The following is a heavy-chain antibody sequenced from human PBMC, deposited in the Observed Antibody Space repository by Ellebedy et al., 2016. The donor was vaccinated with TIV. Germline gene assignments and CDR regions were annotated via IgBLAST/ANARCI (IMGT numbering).Heavy chain of an antibody. CDR3: AREGAYGDYSQVSFPFDP. Sequence: GESLKISCAASGFSFSSYWMSWVRQAPGKGLEWVASIRQDGNEKDYVDSVKGRFTISRDNGKNSLDLQMNSLRAEDTALYYCAREGAYGDYSQVSFPFDPWGQGTRVAVSS. CDR1: GFSFSSYW. D-gene: IGHD4-17*01. J-gene: IGHJ5*02. CDR2: IRQDGNEK. V-gene: IGHV3-7*01.